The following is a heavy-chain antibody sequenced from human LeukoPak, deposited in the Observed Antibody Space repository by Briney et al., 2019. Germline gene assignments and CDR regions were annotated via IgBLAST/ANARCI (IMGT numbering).Heavy chain of an antibody. CDR2: IYYSGST. J-gene: IGHJ6*02. CDR1: GGSISSSSYY. Sequence: SETLSLTCTVSGGSISSSSYYWGWIRQPPGKGLEWIGSIYYSGSTYYNPSLKSRVTISVDTSKNQFSLKLSSVTAADTAVYYCAASSYSNYSPPYYYGMDVWGQGTTVTVSS. CDR3: AASSYSNYSPPYYYGMDV. V-gene: IGHV4-39*01. D-gene: IGHD4-11*01.